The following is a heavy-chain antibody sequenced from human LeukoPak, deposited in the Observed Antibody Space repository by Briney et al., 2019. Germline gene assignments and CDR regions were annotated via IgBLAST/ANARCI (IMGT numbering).Heavy chain of an antibody. CDR1: GGSISSSNW. V-gene: IGHV4-4*02. D-gene: IGHD5-18*01. CDR2: INHSGST. Sequence: SETLSLTCAVSGGSISSSNWWSWVRQPPGKGLEWIGEINHSGSTNYNPSLKSRVTISVDTSKNQFSLKLSSVTAADTAVYYCARGPGIQLWLYYFDYWGQGTLVTVSS. J-gene: IGHJ4*02. CDR3: ARGPGIQLWLYYFDY.